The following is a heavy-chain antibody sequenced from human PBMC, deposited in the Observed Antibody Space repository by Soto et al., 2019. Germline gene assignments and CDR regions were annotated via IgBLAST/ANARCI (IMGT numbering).Heavy chain of an antibody. CDR2: IYSGGST. CDR3: ARDQALTSGWQHPWYAFDI. V-gene: IGHV3-66*01. CDR1: GFTVSSNY. Sequence: EVQLVESGGGLVQPGGSLRLSCAASGFTVSSNYMSWVRQAPGKGLVWVSVIYSGGSTYYADSVKGRFTISRDNSKHTLYLQMNSLRAEDTAVYYCARDQALTSGWQHPWYAFDIWGQGTMVTVSS. J-gene: IGHJ3*02. D-gene: IGHD6-19*01.